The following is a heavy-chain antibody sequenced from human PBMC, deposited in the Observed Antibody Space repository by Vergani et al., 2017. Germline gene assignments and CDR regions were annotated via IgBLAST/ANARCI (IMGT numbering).Heavy chain of an antibody. V-gene: IGHV4-59*01. CDR1: GGSISSYY. J-gene: IGHJ3*02. CDR2: IYYSGST. Sequence: QVQLQESGPGLVKPSETLCLTCTVSGGSISSYYWSWIRQPPGKGLEWIGYIYYSGSTNYNPSLKSRVTISVDTSKNQFSLKLSSVTAADTAVYYCARNPYCGGDCYSDAFDIWGQGTMVTVSS. D-gene: IGHD2-21*02. CDR3: ARNPYCGGDCYSDAFDI.